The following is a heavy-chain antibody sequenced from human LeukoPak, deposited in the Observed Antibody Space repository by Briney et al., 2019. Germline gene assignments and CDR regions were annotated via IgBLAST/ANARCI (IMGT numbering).Heavy chain of an antibody. V-gene: IGHV3-11*01. CDR1: GFTFSDYY. Sequence: GGSLRLSCAASGFTFSDYYMSWIRQAPGKGLEWVSSISSSGNTMYYADSVKGRFTISRDNAKNSLFLQMNSLRAEDTAVYYCVRDSRVSLGYPDYWGQGTLVTVSS. CDR3: VRDSRVSLGYPDY. D-gene: IGHD6-6*01. CDR2: ISSSGNTM. J-gene: IGHJ4*02.